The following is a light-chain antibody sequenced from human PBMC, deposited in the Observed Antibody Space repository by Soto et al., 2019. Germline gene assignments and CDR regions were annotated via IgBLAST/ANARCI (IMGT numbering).Light chain of an antibody. V-gene: IGLV1-40*01. CDR3: QSYDSSLDRV. CDR1: SSNIGAGYD. J-gene: IGLJ2*01. Sequence: QSVLTQPPSVSGAPGQRVTISCTGSSSNIGAGYDVHWYQQLPGTAPKLLMYGNSNRPSGVPDRFSGSKSGTSASLAITGLQAEDEADYYCQSYDSSLDRVFGGGTKLTVL. CDR2: GNS.